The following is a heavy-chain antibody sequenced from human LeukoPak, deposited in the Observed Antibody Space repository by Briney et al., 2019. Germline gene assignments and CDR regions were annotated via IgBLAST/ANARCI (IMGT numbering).Heavy chain of an antibody. J-gene: IGHJ4*02. D-gene: IGHD3-22*01. V-gene: IGHV1-69*05. CDR3: ATIYNYYDSSGYYYNPNIYFDY. CDR2: IIPIFGTA. CDR1: GGTFSSYA. Sequence: SVRVSCKASGGTFSSYAISWVRQAPGQGLEWMGRIIPIFGTANYAQKFQGRVTITTDESTSTAYMELSSLGSEDTAVYYCATIYNYYDSSGYYYNPNIYFDYWGQGTLVTVSS.